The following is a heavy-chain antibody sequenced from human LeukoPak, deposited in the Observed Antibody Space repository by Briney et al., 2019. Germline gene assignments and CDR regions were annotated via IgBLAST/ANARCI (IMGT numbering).Heavy chain of an antibody. V-gene: IGHV1-2*04. CDR3: ASSLRYSYGYEDAFDI. CDR1: GYTFTSSH. Sequence: GASVKVSCKASGYTFTSSHAHWVRQAPGQGLEWMGWINPNSGGTNYAQKFQGWVTMTRDTSISTAYMELSRLRSDDTAVYYCASSLRYSYGYEDAFDIWGQGTMVTVSS. D-gene: IGHD5-18*01. CDR2: INPNSGGT. J-gene: IGHJ3*02.